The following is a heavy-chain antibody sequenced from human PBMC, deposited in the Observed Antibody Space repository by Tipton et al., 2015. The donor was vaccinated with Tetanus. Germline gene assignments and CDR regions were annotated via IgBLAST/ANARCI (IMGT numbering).Heavy chain of an antibody. CDR2: INTYNGDT. J-gene: IGHJ4*02. D-gene: IGHD1-26*01. V-gene: IGHV1-18*01. CDR1: GYTFTGYD. CDR3: ARDVVGATGWFDY. Sequence: QSGPEVKKPGASVKVSCKSSGYTFTGYDVSWVRQAPGQGLEWMGWINTYNGDTNYAERLQGRVTMTTDTSTSTAYMELSSLRSEDTAVYYCARDVVGATGWFDYWGQGTLVTVSS.